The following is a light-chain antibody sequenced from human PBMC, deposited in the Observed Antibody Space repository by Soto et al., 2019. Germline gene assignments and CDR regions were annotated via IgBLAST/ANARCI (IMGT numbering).Light chain of an antibody. CDR3: SSYAGSNNFPYV. V-gene: IGLV2-8*01. CDR2: EVS. CDR1: SSDVGGYNY. Sequence: QSALTQPPSASGSPGQSVTISCTGTSSDVGGYNYVSWYQQHPGKAPRIMVYEVSKLPSGVPDRFSGSKSGNTASLTVSGLQAEDEADYYCSSYAGSNNFPYVFGTGTKVTVL. J-gene: IGLJ1*01.